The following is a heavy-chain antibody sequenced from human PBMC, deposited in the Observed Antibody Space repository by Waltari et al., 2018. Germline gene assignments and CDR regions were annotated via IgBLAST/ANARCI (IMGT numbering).Heavy chain of an antibody. Sequence: QVQLQESGPGLVKPSETLSLTCTVSGGSISSYYWSWIRQPPGKGLEWIGYIYYSGSTNYNPTLKSRVTISVDTSKNQFSLKLSSVTAADTAVYYCARGAIVVVPAAIQGWFDPWGQGTLVTVSS. V-gene: IGHV4-59*08. D-gene: IGHD2-2*02. CDR1: GGSISSYY. J-gene: IGHJ5*02. CDR2: IYYSGST. CDR3: ARGAIVVVPAAIQGWFDP.